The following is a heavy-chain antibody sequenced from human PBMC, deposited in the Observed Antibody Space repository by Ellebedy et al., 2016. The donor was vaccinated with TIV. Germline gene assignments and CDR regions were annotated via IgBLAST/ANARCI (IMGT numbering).Heavy chain of an antibody. V-gene: IGHV1-2*02. CDR2: LRPSSGAT. D-gene: IGHD4-23*01. CDR3: ARDSVVLPGAYFDY. J-gene: IGHJ4*02. CDR1: GYTFTDYY. Sequence: ASVKVSCKASGYTFTDYYIHWVRQAPGQGPEWMGWLRPSSGATKYAQKFQGRVTMTRDTSISTAYMELNSLTSDDTAIYFCARDSVVLPGAYFDYWGQGVLVTVSS.